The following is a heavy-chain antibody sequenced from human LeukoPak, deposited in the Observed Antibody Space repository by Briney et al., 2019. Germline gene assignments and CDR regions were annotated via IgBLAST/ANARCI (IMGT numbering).Heavy chain of an antibody. D-gene: IGHD3-3*01. Sequence: ASVKVSCKASGGTFSSYAISWVRQAPGQGLEWMGGIIPIFGTANYAQKFQGRVTITTDESTSIAYMELSSLRSEDTAVYYCARGKGLLRFLEWLSPFDYWGQGTLVTVSS. V-gene: IGHV1-69*05. CDR3: ARGKGLLRFLEWLSPFDY. J-gene: IGHJ4*02. CDR2: IIPIFGTA. CDR1: GGTFSSYA.